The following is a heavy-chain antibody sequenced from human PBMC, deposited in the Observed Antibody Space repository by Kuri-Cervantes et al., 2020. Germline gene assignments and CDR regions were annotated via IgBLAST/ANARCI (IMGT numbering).Heavy chain of an antibody. D-gene: IGHD6-19*01. J-gene: IGHJ4*02. V-gene: IGHV3-30-3*01. CDR1: GFTFGDYA. Sequence: GGSLRLSCTAPGFTFGDYAMSWVRQAPGKGLEWVAVITYHGSDKHYADSAKGRFTISRDNSKNTLYLQMNSLRPEDTAVYYCTTGVIAVAGNDYWGQGTLVTVSS. CDR2: ITYHGSDK. CDR3: TTGVIAVAGNDY.